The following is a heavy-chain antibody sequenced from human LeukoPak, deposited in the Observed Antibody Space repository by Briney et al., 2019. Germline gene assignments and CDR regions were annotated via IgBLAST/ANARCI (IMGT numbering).Heavy chain of an antibody. CDR3: ARERWEAFDT. V-gene: IGHV4-59*01. CDR2: IYYSGST. J-gene: IGHJ3*02. CDR1: GGSISSYY. D-gene: IGHD1-26*01. Sequence: SETLSLTCTVSGGSISSYYWSWIRQPPGKGLEWIGYIYYSGSTNYNPSLKSRVTISVDTSKNQFSLKLSSVTAADTAVYYCARERWEAFDTWGQGTMVTVSS.